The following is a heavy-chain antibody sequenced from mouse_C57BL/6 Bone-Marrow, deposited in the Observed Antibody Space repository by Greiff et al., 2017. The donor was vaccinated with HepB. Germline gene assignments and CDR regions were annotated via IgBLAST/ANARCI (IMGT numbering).Heavy chain of an antibody. Sequence: EVQLQQSGAELVRPGASVKLSCTASGFNIKDDYMHWVKQRPEQGLEWIGWIDPENGDTEYASKFQGKATITADTSSHTAYLQLSSLTSADTAVYYCTTWVLLRGYFDYWGQGTTLTVSS. V-gene: IGHV14-4*01. CDR2: IDPENGDT. CDR1: GFNIKDDY. D-gene: IGHD1-1*01. CDR3: TTWVLLRGYFDY. J-gene: IGHJ2*01.